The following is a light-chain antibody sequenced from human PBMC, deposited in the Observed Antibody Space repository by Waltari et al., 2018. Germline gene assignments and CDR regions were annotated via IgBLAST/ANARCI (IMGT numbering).Light chain of an antibody. CDR3: CSYAGSSVFKVL. J-gene: IGLJ2*01. CDR2: EVN. CDR1: SSDVGRYVL. V-gene: IGLV2-23*02. Sequence: QSALTQPASVSGSPGQSITIPCTGTSSDVGRYVLVSWYQQHPGKAPKLMIYEVNKRPSGVSDRFSGPNSGSTAFLTIAGLQAEDEAHYYCCSYAGSSVFKVLFGGGTKLTVL.